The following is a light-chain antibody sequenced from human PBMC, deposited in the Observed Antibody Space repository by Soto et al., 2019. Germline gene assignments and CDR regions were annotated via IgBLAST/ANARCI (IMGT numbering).Light chain of an antibody. CDR1: SGDIGSYNR. J-gene: IGLJ1*01. CDR2: EVP. Sequence: QSALTQPASVSGSPGQSITISCTGTSGDIGSYNRVSWYQQHPGKAPKLIIYEVPGRPSGVSNRFSGSKSGNTASLTISGLQAEDEAEYYCSSYTNISARACVFGTGTKLTVL. CDR3: SSYTNISARACV. V-gene: IGLV2-14*01.